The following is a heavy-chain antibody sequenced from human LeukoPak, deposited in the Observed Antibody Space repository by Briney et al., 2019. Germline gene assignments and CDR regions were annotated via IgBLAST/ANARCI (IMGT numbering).Heavy chain of an antibody. CDR2: ISNDASNK. D-gene: IGHD2-15*01. CDR3: AKDRGYCSGSGCYDFDY. CDR1: GFTFSNYG. Sequence: GGSLRLSCAASGFTFSNYGMHWVRQAPGMGLEWVAVISNDASNKYYADSVKGRFTISRDNSKNTLYLQMNSLRAEDTAVYSCAKDRGYCSGSGCYDFDYWGQGTLVTVSS. J-gene: IGHJ4*02. V-gene: IGHV3-30*18.